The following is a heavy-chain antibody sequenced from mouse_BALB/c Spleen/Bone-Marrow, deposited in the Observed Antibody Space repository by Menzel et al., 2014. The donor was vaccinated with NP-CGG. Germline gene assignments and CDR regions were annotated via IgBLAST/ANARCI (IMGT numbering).Heavy chain of an antibody. Sequence: VQLKQSGAELVRPGALVKLSCKASGFNIKDYYMHWVKQRPEQGLEWIGWIDPENGNTIYDPKFQGKASITADTSSNTACLQLSSLTSEDTAVYYCAMITTYWGQGTTLTVSS. CDR1: GFNIKDYY. V-gene: IGHV14-1*02. D-gene: IGHD2-4*01. CDR2: IDPENGNT. J-gene: IGHJ2*01. CDR3: AMITTY.